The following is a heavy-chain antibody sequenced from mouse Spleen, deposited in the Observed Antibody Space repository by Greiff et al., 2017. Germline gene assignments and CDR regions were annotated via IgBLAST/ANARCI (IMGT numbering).Heavy chain of an antibody. CDR1: GFTFSSYG. Sequence: EVQGVESGGGLVQPGGSLKLSCAASGFTFSSYGMSWVRQTPDKRLELVATINSNGGSTYYPDSVKGRFTISRDNAKNTLYLQMSSLKSEDTAMYYCARDRGGNYNYWGQGTTLTVSS. D-gene: IGHD2-1*01. CDR2: INSNGGST. J-gene: IGHJ2*01. V-gene: IGHV5-6-3*01. CDR3: ARDRGGNYNY.